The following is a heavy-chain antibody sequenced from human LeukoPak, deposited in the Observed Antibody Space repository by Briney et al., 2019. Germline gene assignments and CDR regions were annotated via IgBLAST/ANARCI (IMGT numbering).Heavy chain of an antibody. J-gene: IGHJ3*02. CDR1: GDSISSPNYY. D-gene: IGHD2-15*01. CDR2: IFHSGST. V-gene: IGHV4-39*07. CDR3: ASLLRGAFDI. Sequence: PSETLSLTCTVSGDSISSPNYYWGWIRQPPGKGLEWIGSIFHSGSTFYNPSLKSRVTISVDTSKNQFSLKLSSVTAADTAVYYCASLLRGAFDIWGQGTMVTVSS.